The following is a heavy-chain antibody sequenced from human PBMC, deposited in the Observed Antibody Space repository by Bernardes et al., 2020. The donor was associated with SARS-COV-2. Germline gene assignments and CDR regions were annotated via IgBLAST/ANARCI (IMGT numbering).Heavy chain of an antibody. CDR2: HNTNIAGT. J-gene: IGHJ6*02. CDR3: ALPPTNYDRYAMDV. V-gene: IGHV1-2*02. Sequence: AQWLDWMGWHNTNIAGTTYAQNFQGRVTMTRDTSINTAYMELSRLRSDDTAMFYCALPPTNYDRYAMDVWGQGNTVTVSS. D-gene: IGHD3-22*01.